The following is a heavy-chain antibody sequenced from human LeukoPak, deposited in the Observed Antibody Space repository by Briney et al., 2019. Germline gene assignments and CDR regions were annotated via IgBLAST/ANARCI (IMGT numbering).Heavy chain of an antibody. Sequence: GGSLRLSCAASGFTFSNYAMNWVRQAPGKGLEWVSAVSGSGDTTHYADSVEGRFTISRDNSKKTLYLQMNSLRAEDTALYYCAKNAGLPYCTSTSCPLDPCGQGTLVPVPS. CDR1: GFTFSNYA. CDR3: AKNAGLPYCTSTSCPLDP. D-gene: IGHD2-2*01. J-gene: IGHJ5*02. CDR2: VSGSGDTT. V-gene: IGHV3-23*01.